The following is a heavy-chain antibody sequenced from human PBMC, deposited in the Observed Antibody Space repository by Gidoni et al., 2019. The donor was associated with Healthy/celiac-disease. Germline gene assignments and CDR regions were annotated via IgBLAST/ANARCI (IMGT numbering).Heavy chain of an antibody. CDR3: ARVKDRIAAAGGIDY. CDR1: GSTFSSYG. J-gene: IGHJ4*02. V-gene: IGHV3-33*01. D-gene: IGHD6-13*01. CDR2: IWYDGSNK. Sequence: QVQLVESGGGVVQPGRSLRLSCAASGSTFSSYGMHWVRQAPGKGLEWVAVIWYDGSNKYYADSVKGRFTISRDNSKNTLYLQMNSLRAEDTAVYYCARVKDRIAAAGGIDYWGQGTLVTVSS.